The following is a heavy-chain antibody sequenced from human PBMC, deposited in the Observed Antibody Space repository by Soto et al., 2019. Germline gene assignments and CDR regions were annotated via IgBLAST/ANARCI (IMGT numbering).Heavy chain of an antibody. D-gene: IGHD2-2*03. CDR3: ARLDIVVVPAAMLTTASYYYYYMDV. CDR2: ISAYNGNT. V-gene: IGHV1-18*01. CDR1: GYTFTSYG. Sequence: QVQLVQSGAEVKKPGASVKVSCKASGYTFTSYGISWVRQAPGQGLEWMGWISAYNGNTNYAQKLQGRVTMTTDTPTSTAYMELRSLRSDDTAVYCCARLDIVVVPAAMLTTASYYYYYMDVWGKGTTVTVSS. J-gene: IGHJ6*03.